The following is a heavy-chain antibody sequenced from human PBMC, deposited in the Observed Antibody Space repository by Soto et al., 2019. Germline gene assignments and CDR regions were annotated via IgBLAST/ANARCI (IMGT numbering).Heavy chain of an antibody. J-gene: IGHJ5*02. Sequence: SVKVSCKASGDTFGRFTINWVRQAPGQGLEWMGGIKPISDTTTYAQRFQGRVTFTADASTSTVYMELSSLRSEDTAMYYCARDPSTVNKLIGVWFDPWGQGTLVAVSS. CDR3: ARDPSTVNKLIGVWFDP. V-gene: IGHV1-69*13. CDR1: GDTFGRFT. D-gene: IGHD4-4*01. CDR2: IKPISDTT.